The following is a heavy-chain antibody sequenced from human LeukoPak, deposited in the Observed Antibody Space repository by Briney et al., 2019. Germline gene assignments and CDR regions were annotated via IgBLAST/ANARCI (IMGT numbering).Heavy chain of an antibody. Sequence: PGGSLRLSCAASGFIVSNNYMFWVRQAPGKGLEWVSGIYSDGRTYYADSVRGRFTISIDISKSTLYLQMSGLRAEDTAVYFCSRVGYTSKTRALWGQRTLATVPS. D-gene: IGHD5-18*01. J-gene: IGHJ4*02. CDR1: GFIVSNNY. CDR2: IYSDGRT. V-gene: IGHV3-66*01. CDR3: SRVGYTSKTRAL.